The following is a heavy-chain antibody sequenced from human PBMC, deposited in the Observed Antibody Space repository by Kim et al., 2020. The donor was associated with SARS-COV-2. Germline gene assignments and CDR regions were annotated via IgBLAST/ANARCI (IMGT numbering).Heavy chain of an antibody. Sequence: SQTLSLTCAVYGGSFSGYYWSWIRQPPGKGLEWIGEINHSGSTNYNPSLKSRVTISVDTSKNQFSLKLSSVTAADTAVYYCARGVKTVGSGSPGCYFDYWGQGTLVTVSS. V-gene: IGHV4-34*01. J-gene: IGHJ4*02. CDR1: GGSFSGYY. CDR2: INHSGST. CDR3: ARGVKTVGSGSPGCYFDY. D-gene: IGHD3-10*01.